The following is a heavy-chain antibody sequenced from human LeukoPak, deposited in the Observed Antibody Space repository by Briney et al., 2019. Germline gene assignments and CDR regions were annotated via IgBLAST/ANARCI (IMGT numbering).Heavy chain of an antibody. CDR3: ARDRGNWNYYYMDV. Sequence: SETLSLTCTVSGGSISSSSYYWGWIRQPPGTGLEWIGSIYYSGSTYYNPSLKSRVTISVDTSKNQFSLKLSSVTAADTAVYYCARDRGNWNYYYMDVWGKGTTVTVSS. CDR1: GGSISSSSYY. V-gene: IGHV4-39*07. D-gene: IGHD1-20*01. CDR2: IYYSGST. J-gene: IGHJ6*03.